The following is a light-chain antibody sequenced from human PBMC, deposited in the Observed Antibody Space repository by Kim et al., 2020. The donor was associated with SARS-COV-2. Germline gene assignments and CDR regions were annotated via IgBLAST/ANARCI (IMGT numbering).Light chain of an antibody. CDR3: QVWDSSTNHYV. V-gene: IGLV3-21*04. CDR1: ALHARY. Sequence: APGLAARISCGGAALHARYVHWYQQKPAQAPLLVMFYDSDRPPGIPERFSGSNSGSTATLTISRADAGDEADYYCQVWDSSTNHYVFGSGTKVTVL. J-gene: IGLJ1*01. CDR2: YDS.